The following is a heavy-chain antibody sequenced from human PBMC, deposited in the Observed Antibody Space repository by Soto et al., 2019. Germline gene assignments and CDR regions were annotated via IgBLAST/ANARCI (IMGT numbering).Heavy chain of an antibody. D-gene: IGHD3-3*01. CDR3: ARASEPLRFLEWLSSPFDE. CDR2: INAGNGNT. CDR1: GYTFTSYA. J-gene: IGHJ4*02. V-gene: IGHV1-3*01. Sequence: ASVKVSCKASGYTFTSYAMHWVRQAPGQRLEWMGWINAGNGNTKYSQKFQGRVTITRDTSASTAYMELSSLRSEDTAVYYCARASEPLRFLEWLSSPFDEWGQGTLVTVSS.